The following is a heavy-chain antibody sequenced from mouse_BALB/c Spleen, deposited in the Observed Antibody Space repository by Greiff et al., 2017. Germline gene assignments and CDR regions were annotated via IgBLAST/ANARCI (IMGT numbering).Heavy chain of an antibody. D-gene: IGHD1-1*01. CDR2: ISYSGST. CDR3: ARRSKPLFITTVVATDYAMDY. Sequence: EVQLQQSGPGLVKPSQSLSLTCTVTGYSITSDYAWNWIRQFPGNKLEWMGYISYSGSTSYNPSLKSRISITRDTSKNQFFLQLNSVTTEDTATYYCARRSKPLFITTVVATDYAMDYWGQGTSVTVSS. J-gene: IGHJ4*01. CDR1: GYSITSDYA. V-gene: IGHV3-2*02.